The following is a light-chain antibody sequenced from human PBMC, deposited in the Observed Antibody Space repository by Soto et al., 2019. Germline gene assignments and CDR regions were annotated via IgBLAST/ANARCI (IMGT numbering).Light chain of an antibody. CDR3: QQYDNWPRT. J-gene: IGKJ1*01. V-gene: IGKV3-15*01. CDR1: QSVGRN. Sequence: EIVVTQYPDTLSVSSGERATLSCRASQSVGRNLAWYQQKPGQGPRLLIYGASTRATGIPARFSGSGSGTEFTLTISSLQSEDFAVYYCQQYDNWPRTFGQGTKVDIK. CDR2: GAS.